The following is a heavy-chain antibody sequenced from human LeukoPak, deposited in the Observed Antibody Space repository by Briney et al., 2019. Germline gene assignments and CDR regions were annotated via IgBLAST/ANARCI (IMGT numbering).Heavy chain of an antibody. CDR1: GGSFSGYY. CDR2: INHSGST. V-gene: IGHV4-34*01. CDR3: ARSAMVRGNDDY. Sequence: SETLSLTCAVYGGSFSGYYWSWIRQPPGKGPEWIGEINHSGSTNYNPSLKSRVTISVDTSKNQFSLKLSSVTAADTAVYYCARSAMVRGNDDYWGQGTLVTVSS. D-gene: IGHD3-10*01. J-gene: IGHJ4*02.